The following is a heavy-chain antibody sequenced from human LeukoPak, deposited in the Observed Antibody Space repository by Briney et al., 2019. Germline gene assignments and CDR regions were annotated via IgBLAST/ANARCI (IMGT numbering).Heavy chain of an antibody. CDR1: GGTFSSYA. CDR2: IIPIFGTA. V-gene: IGHV1-69*05. CDR3: ARIMPPSLNWFDP. Sequence: SVKVSCKASGGTFSSYAISWVRQAPGQGLEWMGGIIPIFGTANYAQKFQGRVTITTDESASTAYMELSSLRSEDTAVYYCARIMPPSLNWFDPWGQGTLVTVSS. J-gene: IGHJ5*02. D-gene: IGHD2-2*01.